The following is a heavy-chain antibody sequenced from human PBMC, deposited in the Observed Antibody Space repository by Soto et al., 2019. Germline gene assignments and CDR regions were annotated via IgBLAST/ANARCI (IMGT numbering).Heavy chain of an antibody. V-gene: IGHV4-30-4*01. CDR1: GGSISSDDYY. J-gene: IGHJ4*02. CDR2: IYYSGST. Sequence: SETLSLTCTVSGGSISSDDYYWSWIRQPPGKGLEWIGYIYYSGSTYYNPSLKSRVTISVDTSKNQFSLKLSSVTAADTAVYYCARGLYASSGYYFDYWGQGTLVTVSS. CDR3: ARGLYASSGYYFDY. D-gene: IGHD3-22*01.